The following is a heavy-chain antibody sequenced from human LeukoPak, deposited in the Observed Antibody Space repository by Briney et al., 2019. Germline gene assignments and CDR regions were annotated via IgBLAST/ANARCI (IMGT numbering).Heavy chain of an antibody. CDR2: IKPDGGEK. CDR3: ARGAPCCSPTSCIGLDY. CDR1: GFTFSDYW. Sequence: PGGSLRLSCAASGFTFSDYWMTWVRQAPGKGLEWVANIKPDGGEKYYVDSVKGRFTISRDNAKNSLYLQLNSLRAEDTAVYYCARGAPCCSPTSCIGLDYWGQGTLVAVSS. D-gene: IGHD2-2*01. V-gene: IGHV3-7*01. J-gene: IGHJ4*02.